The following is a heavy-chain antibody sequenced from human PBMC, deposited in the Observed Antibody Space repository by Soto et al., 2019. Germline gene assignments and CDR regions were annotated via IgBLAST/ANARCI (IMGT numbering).Heavy chain of an antibody. CDR1: GYTFTSYY. CDR3: ARDPAAGYCSGGSCGFDI. Sequence: ASVKVSCKASGYTFTSYYMHWVRQAPGQGLEWTGIINPSGGSTSYAQKFQGRVTMTRDTSTSTVYMELSSLRSEDTAVYYCARDPAAGYCSGGSCGFDIWGQGTMVTVSS. J-gene: IGHJ3*02. V-gene: IGHV1-46*01. CDR2: INPSGGST. D-gene: IGHD2-15*01.